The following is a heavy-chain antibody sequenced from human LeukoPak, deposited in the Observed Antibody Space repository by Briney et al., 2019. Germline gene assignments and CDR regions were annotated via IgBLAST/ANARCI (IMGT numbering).Heavy chain of an antibody. Sequence: SETLSLTRTVYARSISSYYGSWIRQPAGKGLEWIGRIYASGSTKYNPSLKSRVTMSVVTSKNQFSLKLSSATAADTAVSYCERAISGDDNSGDYYWGQGSLVTVSS. D-gene: IGHD3-22*01. J-gene: IGHJ4*02. CDR3: ERAISGDDNSGDYY. CDR2: IYASGST. CDR1: ARSISSYY. V-gene: IGHV4-4*07.